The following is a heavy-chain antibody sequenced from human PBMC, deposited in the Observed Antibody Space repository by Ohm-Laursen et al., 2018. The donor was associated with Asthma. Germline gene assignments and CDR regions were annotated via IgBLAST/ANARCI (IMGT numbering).Heavy chain of an antibody. Sequence: SLRLSCAASGFTFSSYSMNWVRQAPGKGLEWVSYITSYSSTTYYADSVKGRFTISRDNSKNTLYLQMNSLRAEDTAVYYCARDLHGDYRFDYWGQGTLVTVSS. CDR2: ITSYSSTT. CDR3: ARDLHGDYRFDY. D-gene: IGHD4-17*01. J-gene: IGHJ4*02. V-gene: IGHV3-48*01. CDR1: GFTFSSYS.